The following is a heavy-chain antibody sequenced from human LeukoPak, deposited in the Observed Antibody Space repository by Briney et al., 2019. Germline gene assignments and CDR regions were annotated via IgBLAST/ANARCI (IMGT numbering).Heavy chain of an antibody. CDR2: ISGSGGST. V-gene: IGHV3-23*01. J-gene: IGHJ4*02. CDR3: GGSGSYYNNDY. Sequence: PGGSLRLSCAASGFTFSSYAMSWVRQAPGKGLEWVSAISGSGGSTYYADSVKGRFTISRDNSKNTPYLQMNSLRAEDTAVYYCGGSGSYYNNDYWGQGTLVTVSS. CDR1: GFTFSSYA. D-gene: IGHD3-10*01.